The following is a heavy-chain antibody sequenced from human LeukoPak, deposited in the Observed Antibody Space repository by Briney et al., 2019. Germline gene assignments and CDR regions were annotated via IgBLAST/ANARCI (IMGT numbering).Heavy chain of an antibody. CDR2: IRYDGSNK. Sequence: GGSLRLSCAASGFTFSSYGMHWVRQAPGKGLEWVAFIRYDGSNKYYADSVKGRFTISRDNSKNTLYLQMNSLRAEDTAVYYCAKALSSSWYYYFDYWGQGTLVTVSS. J-gene: IGHJ4*02. CDR1: GFTFSSYG. D-gene: IGHD6-13*01. V-gene: IGHV3-30*02. CDR3: AKALSSSWYYYFDY.